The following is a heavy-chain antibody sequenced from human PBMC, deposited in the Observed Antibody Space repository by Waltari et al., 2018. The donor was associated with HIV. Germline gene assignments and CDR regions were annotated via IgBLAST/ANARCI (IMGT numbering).Heavy chain of an antibody. CDR2: FDPEDDET. J-gene: IGHJ6*02. Sequence: QVQLVQSGAEVKKPGASVKVSCKDSGHTLSELSMPWVRQVPGNGLEWMGNFDPEDDETIYAQKFQGRVTMTEDTSSDTAYMELSSLTSGDTAVYYCATDFSGMVRAYSYYSLDVWGQGTTVTVSS. CDR3: ATDFSGMVRAYSYYSLDV. D-gene: IGHD3-10*01. CDR1: GHTLSELS. V-gene: IGHV1-24*01.